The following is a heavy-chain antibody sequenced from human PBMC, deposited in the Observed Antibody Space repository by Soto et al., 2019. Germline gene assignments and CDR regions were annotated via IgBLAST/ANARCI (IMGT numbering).Heavy chain of an antibody. J-gene: IGHJ4*02. CDR2: INPSGGST. CDR1: GYTFTTYY. CDR3: GRGPCCGYSWPVDY. V-gene: IGHV1-46*03. Sequence: QVQLVQSGAEVKKPGASVKVSCKASGYTFTTYYMHWVRQAPGQGLEWMGIINPSGGSTSYAQNCQGRVTMTRDTSTITVYMELSSLRSEDTAVYYCGRGPCCGYSWPVDYWGQGTLVTVAS. D-gene: IGHD5-18*01.